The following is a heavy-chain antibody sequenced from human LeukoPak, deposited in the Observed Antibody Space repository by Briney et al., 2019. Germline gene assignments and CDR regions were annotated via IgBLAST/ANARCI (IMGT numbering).Heavy chain of an antibody. Sequence: GASVKVSCKASGYTFTGYYMHWVRQAPGQGLEWMGWINPNSGGTNYAQKFQGRVTMTRDTSISTAYMELGRLRSDDTAVYYCARGKQYSSPNWFDPWGQGTLVTVSS. V-gene: IGHV1-2*02. J-gene: IGHJ5*02. CDR1: GYTFTGYY. D-gene: IGHD6-6*01. CDR3: ARGKQYSSPNWFDP. CDR2: INPNSGGT.